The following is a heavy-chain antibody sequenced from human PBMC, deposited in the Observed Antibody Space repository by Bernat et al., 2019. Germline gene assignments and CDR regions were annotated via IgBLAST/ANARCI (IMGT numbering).Heavy chain of an antibody. D-gene: IGHD2-2*01. CDR3: ARDCWGSTSCKGSDPFDY. J-gene: IGHJ4*02. CDR1: GFTFSSYS. CDR2: ISSSSSYI. Sequence: EVQLVESGGGLVKPGGSLRLSGAASGFTFSSYSMNWVRQAPGKGREWVSSISSSSSYIYYADSLKGRFTISRDNAKNSLYLQMNSLRAEDTAVYYCARDCWGSTSCKGSDPFDYWGQGTLVTVSS. V-gene: IGHV3-21*01.